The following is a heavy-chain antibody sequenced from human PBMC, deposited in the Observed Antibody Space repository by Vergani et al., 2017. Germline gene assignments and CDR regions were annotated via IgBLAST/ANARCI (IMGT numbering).Heavy chain of an antibody. CDR2: IYYSGST. CDR3: ARYPCSGGSCYSDY. J-gene: IGHJ4*02. V-gene: IGHV4-59*01. Sequence: QVQLQESGPGLVKPSETLSLPCPVSGGSISSYYWSWLRQPPGKGLEWSGYIYYSGSTNYNPALKSRVTISVDTSKNQFSLKLSSVTSADTAVYYCARYPCSGGSCYSDYWGQGTLVTVSS. D-gene: IGHD2-15*01. CDR1: GGSISSYY.